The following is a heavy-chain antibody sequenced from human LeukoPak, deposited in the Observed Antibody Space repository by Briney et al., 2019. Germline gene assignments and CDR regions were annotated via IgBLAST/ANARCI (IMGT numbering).Heavy chain of an antibody. V-gene: IGHV1-2*06. CDR3: ARGLVLDV. Sequence: ASVKVSCKASGYTFTDFGFIWVRQAPGQGLEWMGRINPNSGGTNYAQKFQGRVTMTRDTSISTAYMELSRLRSDDTAVYYCARGLVLDVWGKGTTVTVSS. J-gene: IGHJ6*04. CDR1: GYTFTDFG. CDR2: INPNSGGT. D-gene: IGHD2-21*01.